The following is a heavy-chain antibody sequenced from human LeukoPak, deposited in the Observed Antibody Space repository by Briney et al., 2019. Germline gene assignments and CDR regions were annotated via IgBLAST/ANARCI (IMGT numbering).Heavy chain of an antibody. V-gene: IGHV3-69-1*01. Sequence: PVQPLDSPLASGSGGSTYYADSVKGRFTISRDNAKNSLYLQMNSLRAEDTAVYYCARGTAVTTKYNWFDPWGQGTLVTVSS. CDR3: ARGTAVTTKYNWFDP. CDR2: SGSGGST. D-gene: IGHD4-17*01. J-gene: IGHJ5*02.